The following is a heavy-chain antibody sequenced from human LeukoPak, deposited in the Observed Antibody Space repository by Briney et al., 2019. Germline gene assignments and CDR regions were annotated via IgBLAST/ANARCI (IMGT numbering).Heavy chain of an antibody. Sequence: ASVKVSCKASGYTFTSYGVSWVRQAPGKGLEWMGWISGYNGNTNYAQKLQGRVTMTTDTSTSTAYMELRSLRSDDTAVYYCASQTPGAQSAFDIWGQGTMVTVSS. D-gene: IGHD1-26*01. J-gene: IGHJ3*02. CDR2: ISGYNGNT. CDR3: ASQTPGAQSAFDI. V-gene: IGHV1-18*01. CDR1: GYTFTSYG.